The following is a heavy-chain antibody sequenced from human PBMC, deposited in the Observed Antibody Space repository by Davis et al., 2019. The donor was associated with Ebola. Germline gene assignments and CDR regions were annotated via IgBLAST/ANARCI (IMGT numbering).Heavy chain of an antibody. D-gene: IGHD1-26*01. CDR2: INPSGGST. CDR3: ARGRFRFGGSYYYYYGMDV. CDR1: GYTFTSYY. J-gene: IGHJ6*02. Sequence: ASVKVSCKASGYTFTSYYMHWVRQAPGQGLEWMGIINPSGGSTSYAQKFQGRVTMTRDTSTSTVYMELSSLRSEDTAVYYCARGRFRFGGSYYYYYGMDVWGQGTTVTVSS. V-gene: IGHV1-46*01.